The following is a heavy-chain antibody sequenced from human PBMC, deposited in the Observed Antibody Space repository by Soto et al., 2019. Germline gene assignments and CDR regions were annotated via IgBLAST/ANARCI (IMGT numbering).Heavy chain of an antibody. D-gene: IGHD6-13*01. V-gene: IGHV3-48*03. CDR2: INSNSSTI. CDR1: GFTFSSYE. J-gene: IGHJ4*02. CDR3: ARVLSSSWYEWYYFDY. Sequence: GGSLRLSCAASGFTFSSYEMNWVRQAPGKGLEWVSYINSNSSTIYYAESVKGRFNISRKNAKNSLYLQMNSLRAEDTDVYYCARVLSSSWYEWYYFDYWGQGTLVTVSS.